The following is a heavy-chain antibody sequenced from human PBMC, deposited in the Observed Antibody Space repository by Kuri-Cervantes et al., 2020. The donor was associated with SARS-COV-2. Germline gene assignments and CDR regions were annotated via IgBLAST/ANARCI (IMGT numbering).Heavy chain of an antibody. J-gene: IGHJ6*03. CDR1: GFTFSSYS. CDR3: ARVKMTLVTNCYYMDF. Sequence: GPLRLFCGGTGFTFSSYSMFWVGQAAGNGLEWVSYISIRSRTIYYVDSVRGRFTISRDNAKNSLYLQLHSLRAEDTAVYYCARVKMTLVTNCYYMDFWGKGTTVTVSS. V-gene: IGHV3-48*01. CDR2: ISIRSRTI. D-gene: IGHD4-11*01.